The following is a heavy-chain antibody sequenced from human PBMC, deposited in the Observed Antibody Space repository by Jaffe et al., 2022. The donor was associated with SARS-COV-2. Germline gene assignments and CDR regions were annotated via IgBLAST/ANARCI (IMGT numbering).Heavy chain of an antibody. CDR2: VKSKVDGGTP. CDR3: TTYYYGVLGDY. D-gene: IGHD3-10*01. V-gene: IGHV3-15*01. CDR1: GFTFSHAW. Sequence: EVQLVESGGGLVKPGGSLRLSCAASGFTFSHAWMTWVRQAPGKGLEWVGRVKSKVDGGTPDYAAPVQGRFTISRDDSKNMLYLQMNSLKTEDTAVYYCTTYYYGVLGDYWGQGALVTVSS. J-gene: IGHJ4*02.